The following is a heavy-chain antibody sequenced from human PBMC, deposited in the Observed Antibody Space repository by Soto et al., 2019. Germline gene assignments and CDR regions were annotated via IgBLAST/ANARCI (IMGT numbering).Heavy chain of an antibody. V-gene: IGHV3-33*01. CDR2: IWYDGSNK. Sequence: PGGSLRLSCAASGFTFSSYGMHWVRQAPGKGLEWVAGIWYDGSNKYYADSVKGRFTISRDNSKNTLYLQMNSLRAEDTAVYYCARDTLDYMGEHDHENYYYYGMDVWGQGTTVTVSS. D-gene: IGHD4-4*01. J-gene: IGHJ6*02. CDR3: ARDTLDYMGEHDHENYYYYGMDV. CDR1: GFTFSSYG.